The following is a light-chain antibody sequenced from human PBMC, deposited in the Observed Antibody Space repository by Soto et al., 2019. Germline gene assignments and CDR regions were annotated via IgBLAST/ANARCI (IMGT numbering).Light chain of an antibody. J-gene: IGKJ1*01. CDR3: LQFFNLPQA. CDR1: QDIGND. Sequence: AIQMTQSPSSLAGSVGDRLTITCRASQDIGNDLGWYQQKPGKAPKLLIYAASSLQSGVCSRFSGSGSGTEFTLTISSLQPEDFATYYCLQFFNLPQAFGQGTKVDIK. CDR2: AAS. V-gene: IGKV1-6*02.